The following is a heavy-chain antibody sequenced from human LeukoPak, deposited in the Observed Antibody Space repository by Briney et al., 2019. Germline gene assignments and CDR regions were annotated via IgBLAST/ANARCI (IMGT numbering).Heavy chain of an antibody. J-gene: IGHJ4*02. CDR3: ARGGITRVRGVIITPFDY. D-gene: IGHD3-10*01. V-gene: IGHV4-31*03. CDR1: GGSISSGGYY. CDR2: IYYSGST. Sequence: SETLSLTCTVSGGSISSGGYYWSWIRQHPGKGLEWIGYIYYSGSTYYNPSLKSRVTISVDTSKNQFSLKLSSVTAADTAVYYCARGGITRVRGVIITPFDYWGQGTLVTVSS.